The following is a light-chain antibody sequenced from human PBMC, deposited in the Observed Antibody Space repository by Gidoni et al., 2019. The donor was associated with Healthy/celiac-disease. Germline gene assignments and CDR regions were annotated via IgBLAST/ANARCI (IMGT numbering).Light chain of an antibody. CDR2: ENN. V-gene: IGLV1-51*02. CDR3: GTWDSSLSAGGV. J-gene: IGLJ3*02. Sequence: QSVLTQPPSVSAAPGQKVTISSSGSSSNIGNNYVSWYQQLPGTAPKLLIYENNKRPSWIPDRFSGSKSGTSATLGITGLQTGDEADYYCGTWDSSLSAGGVFGGGTKLTVL. CDR1: SSNIGNNY.